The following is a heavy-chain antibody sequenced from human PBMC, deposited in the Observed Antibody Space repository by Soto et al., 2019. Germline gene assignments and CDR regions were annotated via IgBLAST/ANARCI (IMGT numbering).Heavy chain of an antibody. D-gene: IGHD1-26*01. CDR3: ARQGATAPTLPFIWFDP. V-gene: IGHV5-51*01. J-gene: IGHJ5*02. CDR2: IYPDNSNT. CDR1: GYNFAGYW. Sequence: GESLKNSCKGSGYNFAGYWIAWVRQITGKGLEWMGIIYPDNSNTRYSRSFQGQVTISADKSIGTAYLQWSSLRASDTAVYYCARQGATAPTLPFIWFDPRGQGTPVTVSS.